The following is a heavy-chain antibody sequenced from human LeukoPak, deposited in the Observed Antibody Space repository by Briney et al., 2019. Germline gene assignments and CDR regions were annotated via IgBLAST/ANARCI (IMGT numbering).Heavy chain of an antibody. Sequence: TSETLSLTCTVPGGSISSYYWSWIRQPPGKGLEWIGYIYYSGSTNYNPSLKSRVTISVDTSKNQFSLKLSSVTAADTAVYYCARGYDILTGYGYYFDYWGQGTLVTVSS. CDR3: ARGYDILTGYGYYFDY. CDR1: GGSISSYY. CDR2: IYYSGST. D-gene: IGHD3-9*01. V-gene: IGHV4-59*01. J-gene: IGHJ4*02.